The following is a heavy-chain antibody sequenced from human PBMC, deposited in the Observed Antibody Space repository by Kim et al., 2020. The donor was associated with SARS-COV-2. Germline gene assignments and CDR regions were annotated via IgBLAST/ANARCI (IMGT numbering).Heavy chain of an antibody. Sequence: SETLSLTCTVSGGSISSYYWSWIRQPPGKGLEWIGYIYYSGSTNYNPSLKSRVTISVDTSKNQFSLKLSSVTAADTAVYYCARGVGWLLLDAFDIWGQGTMVTVSS. CDR2: IYYSGST. CDR1: GGSISSYY. CDR3: ARGVGWLLLDAFDI. V-gene: IGHV4-59*01. D-gene: IGHD5-12*01. J-gene: IGHJ3*02.